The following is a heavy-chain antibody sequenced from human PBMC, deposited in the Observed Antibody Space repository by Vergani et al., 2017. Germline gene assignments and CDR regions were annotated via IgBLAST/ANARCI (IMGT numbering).Heavy chain of an antibody. Sequence: EVQLVESGGVVVQPGGSLRLSCAASGFTFSSYSMNWVRQAPGKGLEWVSSISSSSSYIYYADSVKGRFTISRDNAKNTLYLQMNSLRAEDTAVYYCARDSSGYDNWFDPWGQGTLVTVSS. CDR3: ARDSSGYDNWFDP. J-gene: IGHJ5*02. D-gene: IGHD3-22*01. V-gene: IGHV3-21*01. CDR1: GFTFSSYS. CDR2: ISSSSSYI.